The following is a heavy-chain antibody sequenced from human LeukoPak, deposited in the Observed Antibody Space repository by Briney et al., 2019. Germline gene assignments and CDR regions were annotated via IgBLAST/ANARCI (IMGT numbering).Heavy chain of an antibody. J-gene: IGHJ6*02. Sequence: GGSLRLSCAASGFTFDDYAMHWVRQAPGKGLEWVSGISWNSGSIGYADSVKGRFTISRDNAKNSLYLQMNSLRAEDTALYYCAKDRARGVITSYGMDVWGQGTTVTVS. CDR2: ISWNSGSI. CDR3: AKDRARGVITSYGMDV. CDR1: GFTFDDYA. D-gene: IGHD3-10*01. V-gene: IGHV3-9*01.